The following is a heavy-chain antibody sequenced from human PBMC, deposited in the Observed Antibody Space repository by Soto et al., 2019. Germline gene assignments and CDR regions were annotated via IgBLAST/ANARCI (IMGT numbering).Heavy chain of an antibody. CDR1: GYTFTSYA. Sequence: QVQLVQSGAEVKKPGASVKVSCKASGYTFTSYAMHWVRQAPGQRLEWMGWINAGNGNTKYSQKFQGRVTITRDTSASTAYMELSSLRSEDTAVYYCARDGDYCSSTSCYEPVDYWGQGTLVTVSS. CDR3: ARDGDYCSSTSCYEPVDY. D-gene: IGHD2-2*01. CDR2: INAGNGNT. V-gene: IGHV1-3*01. J-gene: IGHJ4*02.